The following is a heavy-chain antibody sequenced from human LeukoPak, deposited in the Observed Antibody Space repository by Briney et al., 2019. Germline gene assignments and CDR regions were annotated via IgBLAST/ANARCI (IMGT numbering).Heavy chain of an antibody. CDR2: VYYTGNT. CDR1: GDSISYHNYY. CDR3: ARLRAMAGHRGGFDF. D-gene: IGHD6-19*01. Sequence: SETLSLTCAVSGDSISYHNYYWDWIRQPPGKGLEWIGTVYYTGNTYYNPSLKSRDAISVDTSKNQFSLQLTSMTAADTAVYYCARLRAMAGHRGGFDFWGRGTMVTVSS. V-gene: IGHV4-39*01. J-gene: IGHJ3*01.